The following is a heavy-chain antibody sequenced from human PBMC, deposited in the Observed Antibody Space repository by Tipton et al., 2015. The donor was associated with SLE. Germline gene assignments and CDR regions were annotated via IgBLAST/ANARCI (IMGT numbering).Heavy chain of an antibody. D-gene: IGHD3-22*01. Sequence: TLSLTCTVSSGSIRSYYWSWIRQPPGKGLEWIGYIYYTGSTDYNPSLKSRVTISVDTSKNQFSLSLSSVTAADTAVYYCARWVNAFDMWGQGTMVTVSS. J-gene: IGHJ3*02. CDR2: IYYTGST. CDR3: ARWVNAFDM. CDR1: SGSIRSYY. V-gene: IGHV4-59*01.